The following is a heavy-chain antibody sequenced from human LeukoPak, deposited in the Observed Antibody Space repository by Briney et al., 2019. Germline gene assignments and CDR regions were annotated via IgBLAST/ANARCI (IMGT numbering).Heavy chain of an antibody. Sequence: TGGSLRLSCAASGFTFSSYAMSWVRQAPGKGLEWVPAISGSGGSTYYADSVKGRFTISRDNSKNTLYLQMNSLRAEDTAVYYCAKGPLPGAVAGTPVDYWGQGTLVTVSS. CDR1: GFTFSSYA. V-gene: IGHV3-23*01. J-gene: IGHJ4*02. CDR2: ISGSGGST. CDR3: AKGPLPGAVAGTPVDY. D-gene: IGHD6-19*01.